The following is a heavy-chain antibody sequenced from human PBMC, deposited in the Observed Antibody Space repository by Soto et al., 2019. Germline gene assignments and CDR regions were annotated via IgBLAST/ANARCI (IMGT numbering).Heavy chain of an antibody. CDR1: VGSFSGYY. CDR3: ARGVAVAGTTTQRHPTTAGFDY. V-gene: IGHV4-34*01. J-gene: IGHJ4*02. Sequence: SETLSLTCAVYVGSFSGYYWSWIRQPPGKGLEWIGEINHSGSTNYNPSLKSRVTISVDTSKNQFSLKLSSVTAADTAVYYCARGVAVAGTTTQRHPTTAGFDYWGQGTLVTVSS. CDR2: INHSGST. D-gene: IGHD6-19*01.